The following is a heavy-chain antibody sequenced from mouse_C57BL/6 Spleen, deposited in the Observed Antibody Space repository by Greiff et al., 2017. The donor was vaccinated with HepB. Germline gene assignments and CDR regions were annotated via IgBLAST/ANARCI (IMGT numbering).Heavy chain of an antibody. CDR2: IDPNRGGT. J-gene: IGHJ1*03. V-gene: IGHV1-72*01. D-gene: IGHD1-1*01. CDR1: GYTFTSYW. CDR3: ARSPYYYGSSYWYFDV. Sequence: VKQSCQASGYTFTSYWMHWVQQRPGRGLEWIGRIDPNRGGTKYNEKFKRKATLTVDKPSSTAYMQLSSLTSEDSAVYYCARSPYYYGSSYWYFDVWGTGTTVTVSS.